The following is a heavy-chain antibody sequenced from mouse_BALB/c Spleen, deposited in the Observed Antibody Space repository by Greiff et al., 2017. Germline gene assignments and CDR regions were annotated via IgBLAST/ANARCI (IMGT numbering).Heavy chain of an antibody. CDR2: ISNGGGST. V-gene: IGHV5-12-2*01. CDR1: GFTFSSYT. D-gene: IGHD2-10*02. Sequence: DVMLVESGGGLVQPGGSLKLSCAASGFTFSSYTMSWVRQTPEKRLEWVAYISNGGGSTYYPDTVKGRFTISRDNAKNTLYLQMSSLKSEDTAMYYCASQYGGAMDYWGQGTSVTVSS. J-gene: IGHJ4*01. CDR3: ASQYGGAMDY.